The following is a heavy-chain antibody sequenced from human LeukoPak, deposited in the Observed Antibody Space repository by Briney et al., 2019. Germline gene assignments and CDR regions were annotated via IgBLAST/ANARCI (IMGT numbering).Heavy chain of an antibody. V-gene: IGHV3-23*01. CDR2: ISTSGGST. J-gene: IGHJ3*02. Sequence: GGSLRLSCAASGFTFSTYAMSWVRQAPGKGLEWVSTISTSGGSTYYADSVQGRFSISRDNSKNTLYLQMNSLRAEDTAVYYCRSRYCSSTSCDDAFDIWGQETMVTVSS. CDR1: GFTFSTYA. CDR3: RSRYCSSTSCDDAFDI. D-gene: IGHD2-2*01.